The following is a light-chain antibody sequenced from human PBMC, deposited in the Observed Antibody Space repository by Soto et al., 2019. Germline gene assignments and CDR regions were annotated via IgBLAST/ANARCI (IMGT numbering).Light chain of an antibody. CDR2: EVS. CDR1: SSDVGSYNL. CDR3: CSYAGSSTLV. V-gene: IGLV2-23*02. J-gene: IGLJ3*02. Sequence: QSALTQPASVSGSPGQSITISCTGTSSDVGSYNLVSWYQQHPGKAPKFMIYEVSKRPSGASNRFSGAKSGNTASLTISGLEAEDEAYYYCCSYAGSSTLVFGGGTKLTLL.